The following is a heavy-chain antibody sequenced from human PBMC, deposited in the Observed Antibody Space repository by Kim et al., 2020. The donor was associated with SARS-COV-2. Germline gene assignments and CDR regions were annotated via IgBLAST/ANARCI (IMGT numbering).Heavy chain of an antibody. V-gene: IGHV3-33*06. CDR2: SDGSNK. J-gene: IGHJ4*02. CDR3: ANFES. Sequence: SDGSNKYYAASRKGRFTISRDNSKTMLFLQMNSLRAEDTAVYYCANFESWGQGTLVTVSS.